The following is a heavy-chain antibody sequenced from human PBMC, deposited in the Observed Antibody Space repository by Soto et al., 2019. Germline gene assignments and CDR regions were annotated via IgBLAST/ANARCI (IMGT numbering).Heavy chain of an antibody. V-gene: IGHV5-51*01. J-gene: IGHJ4*02. CDR1: GYSFTSNW. CDR2: INPVDSDI. Sequence: GESLKISCQGFGYSFTSNWIGWVRQMPGKGLEWMGIINPVDSDIKYSPSFQGQVTISADKSIDTTYLQWSSLKASDTAMYYCVRQDSYDILTGPDYWGQGTLVTVSS. CDR3: VRQDSYDILTGPDY. D-gene: IGHD3-9*01.